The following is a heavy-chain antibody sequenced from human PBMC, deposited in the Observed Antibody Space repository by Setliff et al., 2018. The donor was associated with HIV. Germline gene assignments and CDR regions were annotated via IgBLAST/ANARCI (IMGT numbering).Heavy chain of an antibody. CDR1: GDTDFY. CDR2: IHASGKT. CDR3: ATLDPSGGNFLAY. V-gene: IGHV4-4*09. D-gene: IGHD2-21*02. J-gene: IGHJ4*02. Sequence: SETLSLTCTVSGDTDFYWNWIRQPPGKGLEWIGYIHASGKTNYNPSLKSRVTISLDTSKMQFSLHLTSVTAADTAVYYCATLDPSGGNFLAYWGQGTLFTVSS.